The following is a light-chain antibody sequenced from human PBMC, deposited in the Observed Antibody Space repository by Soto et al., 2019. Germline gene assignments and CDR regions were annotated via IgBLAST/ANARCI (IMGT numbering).Light chain of an antibody. Sequence: EIVLTQSPGTLSLSPGERATLSCRASQSVSTNYLAWYQQEPGRAPRLLIYGASSRVTGIPGRFSGSGSGTDFTLTISRLEPEDVAVYYCQQYGSSPSITFGQGTRLEIK. CDR2: GAS. CDR1: QSVSTNY. CDR3: QQYGSSPSIT. V-gene: IGKV3-20*01. J-gene: IGKJ5*01.